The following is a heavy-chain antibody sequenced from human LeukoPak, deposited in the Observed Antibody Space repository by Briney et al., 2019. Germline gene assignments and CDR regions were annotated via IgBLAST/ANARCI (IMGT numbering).Heavy chain of an antibody. V-gene: IGHV1-2*02. CDR3: ARDRGYPNEFDY. CDR2: INPNSGGT. J-gene: IGHJ4*02. D-gene: IGHD1-1*01. CDR1: GYAFPGYY. Sequence: ASVKVSCKASGYAFPGYYMHWVRQAPGQGLEWMGWINPNSGGTNYAQKFQGRVTITRDTSLNTAYMELSMVRSDDTAVYYCARDRGYPNEFDYWGQGTLVTVSS.